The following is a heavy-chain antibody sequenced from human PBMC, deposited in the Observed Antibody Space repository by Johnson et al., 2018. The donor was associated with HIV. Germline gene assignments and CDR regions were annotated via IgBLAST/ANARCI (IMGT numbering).Heavy chain of an antibody. CDR2: IKTKTEGGTT. CDR3: TTMSALWFGDLHVFGDGFDI. Sequence: VQLVESGGGVVQPGGSLRLSCAASGFTFSSYGMHWVRQAPGKGLEWVGRIKTKTEGGTTDYAASVKGRFTISRDDSKNTLYLQMNSLKTEDTAVYYCTTMSALWFGDLHVFGDGFDIWGQGTMVTVSS. D-gene: IGHD3-10*01. J-gene: IGHJ3*02. CDR1: GFTFSSYG. V-gene: IGHV3-15*01.